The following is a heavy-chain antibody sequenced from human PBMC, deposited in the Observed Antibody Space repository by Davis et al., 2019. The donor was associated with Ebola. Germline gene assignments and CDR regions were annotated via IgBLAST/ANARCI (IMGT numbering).Heavy chain of an antibody. CDR1: GFTFSSYW. CDR2: INTDGSFT. CDR3: ARSSYQPDW. J-gene: IGHJ4*02. D-gene: IGHD2-2*01. Sequence: GESLKISCAASGFTFSSYWMHWVRQTPGKGLVWVSRINTDGSFTDYADSVKGRLTISRDNARNTVSLQMNSLRAEDTALYYCARSSYQPDWWGQGTLVTVSS. V-gene: IGHV3-74*01.